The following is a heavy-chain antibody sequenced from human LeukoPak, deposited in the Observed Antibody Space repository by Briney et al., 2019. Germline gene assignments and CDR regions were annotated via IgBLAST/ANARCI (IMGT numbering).Heavy chain of an antibody. CDR3: AKGTPAPDY. CDR2: IWYDGSNK. V-gene: IGHV3-33*06. J-gene: IGHJ4*02. Sequence: PGGSLRLSCAASGFTFSSYWMSWVRQAPGKGLEWVAVIWYDGSNKYYADSVKGRFTISRDNSKNTLYLQMNSLRAEDTAVYYCAKGTPAPDYWGQGTLVTVSS. CDR1: GFTFSSYW. D-gene: IGHD1-14*01.